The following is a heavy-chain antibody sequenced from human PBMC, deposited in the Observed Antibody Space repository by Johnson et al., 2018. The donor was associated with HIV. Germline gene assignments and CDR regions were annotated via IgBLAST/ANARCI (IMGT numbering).Heavy chain of an antibody. CDR3: ASAYTANI. D-gene: IGHD2-21*02. Sequence: QVQLVESGGGVVQPGRSLRLSCAASGFTFSSYAMHWVRQAPGKGLEWVAVISYDGSNKYYADSVKGRFTISRDNSKKTLYLQMHSLRAEDTAVYYCASAYTANIWGQGTKVTVSS. J-gene: IGHJ3*02. V-gene: IGHV3-30-3*01. CDR1: GFTFSSYA. CDR2: ISYDGSNK.